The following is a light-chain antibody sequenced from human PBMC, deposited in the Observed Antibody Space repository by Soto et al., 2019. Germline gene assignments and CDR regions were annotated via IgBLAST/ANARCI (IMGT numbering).Light chain of an antibody. CDR2: SNN. CDR3: AAWDDSLNGHVV. Sequence: QSVLTQPPSASGTPGQRVTISCSGSNSNIESNTVNWYQQLPGTAPKLLIYSNNQRPSGVPDRFSGSKSGTSASLAISGLRSDDEADYYCAAWDDSLNGHVVFGGGTKLTVL. J-gene: IGLJ2*01. CDR1: NSNIESNT. V-gene: IGLV1-44*01.